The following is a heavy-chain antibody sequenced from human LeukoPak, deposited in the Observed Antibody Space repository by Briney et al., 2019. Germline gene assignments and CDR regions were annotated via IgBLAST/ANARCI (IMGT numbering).Heavy chain of an antibody. J-gene: IGHJ3*02. CDR1: GYTFTGYY. V-gene: IGHV1-2*02. Sequence: ASVKVSCKASGYTFTGYYMHWVRQAPGQGLDWMGWINTNSGGTNYAQKFQGRVTMTKDTSISTVCMELSGLRSDDTAVYFCARVDTRSLYGYPSDAFDIWGQGTIVTVSS. CDR3: ARVDTRSLYGYPSDAFDI. CDR2: INTNSGGT. D-gene: IGHD5-18*01.